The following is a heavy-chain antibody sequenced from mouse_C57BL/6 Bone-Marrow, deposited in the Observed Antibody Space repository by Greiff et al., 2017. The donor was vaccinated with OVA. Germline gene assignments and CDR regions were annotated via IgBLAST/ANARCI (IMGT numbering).Heavy chain of an antibody. CDR2: IDPSDSYT. CDR1: GYTFTSYW. D-gene: IGHD3-3*01. J-gene: IGHJ3*01. V-gene: IGHV1-69*01. CDR3: AKGGRGGFAY. Sequence: QVQLQQPGAELVMPGASVKLSCKASGYTFTSYWMHWVKQRPGQGLEWIGEIDPSDSYTNYNQKFKGKSTLTVDKSSSPAYMQLSSLTAEDAAVDYCAKGGRGGFAYWGQGTLVTVSA.